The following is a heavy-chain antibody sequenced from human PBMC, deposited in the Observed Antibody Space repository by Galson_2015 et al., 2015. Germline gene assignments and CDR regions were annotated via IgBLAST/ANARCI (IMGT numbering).Heavy chain of an antibody. CDR1: GLTFSSYA. Sequence: SLRLSCAASGLTFSSYAMSWVRQAPGKGLEWLSVISGSGSSTYYADSVKGRFTISRDNFKSTLYLQMNSLRAEDTAVYYCARDNIVATIPMFAFDIWGQGTMVTVSS. V-gene: IGHV3-23*01. CDR3: ARDNIVATIPMFAFDI. CDR2: ISGSGSST. D-gene: IGHD5-12*01. J-gene: IGHJ3*02.